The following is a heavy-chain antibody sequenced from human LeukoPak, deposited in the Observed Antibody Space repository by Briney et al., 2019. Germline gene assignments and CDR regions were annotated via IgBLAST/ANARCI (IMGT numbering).Heavy chain of an antibody. J-gene: IGHJ4*02. D-gene: IGHD4-17*01. Sequence: GESLKISCKGSGCSFTSYWIGWVRQMPGKGLEWMGIIYPGDSDTRYSPSFQGQVTISADKSISTAYLQWSSLKASDTAMYYCARLPPFYGDFYYFDYWGQGTLVTVSS. CDR1: GCSFTSYW. CDR3: ARLPPFYGDFYYFDY. V-gene: IGHV5-51*01. CDR2: IYPGDSDT.